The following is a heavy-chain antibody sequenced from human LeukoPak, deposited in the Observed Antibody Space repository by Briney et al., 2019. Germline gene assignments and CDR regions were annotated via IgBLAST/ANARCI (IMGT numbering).Heavy chain of an antibody. D-gene: IGHD2-2*02. V-gene: IGHV4-61*02. CDR2: IYTSGCT. CDR3: ARDDCSSTSCYTW. J-gene: IGHJ4*02. Sequence: SQTLSLTCTVSGGSISSGSYYWSWIRQPAGKGLEWIGRIYTSGCTNYNPSLKSRVTISVDTSKNQFSLKLSSVTAADTAVYYCARDDCSSTSCYTWWGQGTLVTVSS. CDR1: GGSISSGSYY.